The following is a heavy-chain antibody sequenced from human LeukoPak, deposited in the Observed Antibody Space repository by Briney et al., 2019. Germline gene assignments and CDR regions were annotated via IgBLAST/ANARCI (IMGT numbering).Heavy chain of an antibody. V-gene: IGHV1-24*01. CDR3: ARSGNGDYYFDY. Sequence: ASVKVSCKVSGYTLTELSMHWVRQAPGKGLEWMGGFDPEDGETIYAQKFQGRVTMTEDTSIDTAYMELSSLRSEDTAVYYCARSGNGDYYFDYWGQGTLVTVSS. CDR2: FDPEDGET. D-gene: IGHD2-21*02. CDR1: GYTLTELS. J-gene: IGHJ4*02.